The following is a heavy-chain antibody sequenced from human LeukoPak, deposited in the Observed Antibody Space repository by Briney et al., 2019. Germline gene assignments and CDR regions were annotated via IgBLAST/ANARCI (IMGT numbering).Heavy chain of an antibody. CDR1: GFTFSNYR. Sequence: PGGSLRLSCTGSGFTFSNYRMKWVRQAPGKGLEWISYSNAAGSPVSYAESVQGRFTISRDNAKNSLYLEMNSLRDDDTAVYYCARDRSLSVAGTFDIWGQGSLVTVSS. V-gene: IGHV3-48*02. CDR2: SNAAGSPV. J-gene: IGHJ4*02. D-gene: IGHD6-19*01. CDR3: ARDRSLSVAGTFDI.